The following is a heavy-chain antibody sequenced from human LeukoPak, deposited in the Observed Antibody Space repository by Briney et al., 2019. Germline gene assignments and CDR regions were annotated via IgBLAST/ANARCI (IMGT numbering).Heavy chain of an antibody. D-gene: IGHD3-10*01. CDR1: RGTFTSYA. CDR3: ATARFGELLFEVDAFDI. Sequence: SVKVSCKASRGTFTSYAISWVRQAPGQRLEWMGRIIPILGIANHAQKLQGRVTITEDTSTDTAYLELSSLRSEDTAVYYCATARFGELLFEVDAFDIWGQGTMVTVSS. CDR2: IIPILGIA. J-gene: IGHJ3*02. V-gene: IGHV1-69*04.